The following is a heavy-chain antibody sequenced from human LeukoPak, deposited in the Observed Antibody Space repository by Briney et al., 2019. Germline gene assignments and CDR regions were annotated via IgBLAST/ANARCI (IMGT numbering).Heavy chain of an antibody. D-gene: IGHD3-10*01. Sequence: ASVKVSCKASGYTFTSYYMHWVRQAPGQGLEWMGIINPSGGSTSYAQKFQGRVTMTRDTSTSTVYMELSSLRSEDTAVYYCARGLLWFAELSPFGHWGQGTLVTVSS. CDR1: GYTFTSYY. CDR3: ARGLLWFAELSPFGH. J-gene: IGHJ4*02. V-gene: IGHV1-46*01. CDR2: INPSGGST.